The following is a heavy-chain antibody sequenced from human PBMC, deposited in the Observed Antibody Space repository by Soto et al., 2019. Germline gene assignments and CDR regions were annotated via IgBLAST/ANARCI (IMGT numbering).Heavy chain of an antibody. D-gene: IGHD5-18*01. Sequence: GESLKISCKASGYSLINYWIGWVRQMPGKGLEWMGIIYPGDSDTRYSPSFQGQVTISADKSISTAYLQWSSLKASDTAMYYCARVGTAMVTGVDDAFDIWGQGTMVTVSS. J-gene: IGHJ3*02. CDR1: GYSLINYW. CDR3: ARVGTAMVTGVDDAFDI. CDR2: IYPGDSDT. V-gene: IGHV5-51*01.